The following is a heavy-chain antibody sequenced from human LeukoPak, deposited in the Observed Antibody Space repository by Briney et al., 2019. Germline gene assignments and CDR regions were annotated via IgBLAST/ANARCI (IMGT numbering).Heavy chain of an antibody. CDR2: IWSDGNNK. V-gene: IGHV3-33*06. Sequence: PGGSLRLSCAAPGFTFSTYGMHWVRQAPAKGLEWVAVIWSDGNNKFYADSVKGRFTFSRDNSRNTLSLQMNSLRAEDTAVYYCVKERGPFDAFDIWGQGTMVTVSS. CDR3: VKERGPFDAFDI. J-gene: IGHJ3*02. CDR1: GFTFSTYG.